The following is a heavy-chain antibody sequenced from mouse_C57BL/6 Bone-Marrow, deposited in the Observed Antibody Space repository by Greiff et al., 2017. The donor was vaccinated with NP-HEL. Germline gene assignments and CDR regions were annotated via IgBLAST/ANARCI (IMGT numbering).Heavy chain of an antibody. J-gene: IGHJ1*03. CDR1: GFTFSDYY. Sequence: EVKLVESEGGLVQPGSSMKLSCTASGFTFSDYYMAWVRQVPEKGLEWVANINYDGSSTYYLDSLKSRFIISRDNAKNILYLQMSSLKSEDTATYYCARGPYYYGSSYWYFDVWGTGTTVTVSS. CDR2: INYDGSST. V-gene: IGHV5-16*01. D-gene: IGHD1-1*01. CDR3: ARGPYYYGSSYWYFDV.